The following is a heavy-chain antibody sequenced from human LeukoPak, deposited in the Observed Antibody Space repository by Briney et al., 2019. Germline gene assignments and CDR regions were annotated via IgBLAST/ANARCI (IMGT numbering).Heavy chain of an antibody. Sequence: ASVKVSCKASGGTFSSYAISWVRQAPGQGLEWMGGIIPIFGTANYAQKFQGRVTITADESTSTAYMELSSLRSEGTAVYYCARGYCSSTSCSPFDYWGQGTLVTVSS. CDR2: IIPIFGTA. J-gene: IGHJ4*02. D-gene: IGHD2-2*01. CDR1: GGTFSSYA. CDR3: ARGYCSSTSCSPFDY. V-gene: IGHV1-69*13.